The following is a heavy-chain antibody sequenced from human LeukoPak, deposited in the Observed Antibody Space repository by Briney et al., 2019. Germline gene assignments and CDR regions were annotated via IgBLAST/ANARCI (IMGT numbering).Heavy chain of an antibody. V-gene: IGHV4-59*01. CDR2: IYYSGST. J-gene: IGHJ4*02. D-gene: IGHD6-19*01. CDR3: ANVPIAVAGTSEGY. Sequence: SETLSLTCTVSGGSISSYYWSWIRRPPGKGLEWIGYIYYSGSTNYNPSLKSRVTISVDTSKNQFSLKVSSVTAADTAVYYCANVPIAVAGTSEGYWGQGILVTVSS. CDR1: GGSISSYY.